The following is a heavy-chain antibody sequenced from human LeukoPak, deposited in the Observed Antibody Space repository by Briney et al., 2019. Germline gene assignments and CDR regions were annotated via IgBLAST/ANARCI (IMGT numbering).Heavy chain of an antibody. Sequence: GGSLRLSCAASGFTFSSYGMSWVRQAPGKGLEWVSAISGSGGSTYYADSVKGRFTISRDNSKNTLYLQMNSLRAEDTAVYYCALGGRCGGDCPTKGDYFDYWGQGTLVTVSS. J-gene: IGHJ4*02. V-gene: IGHV3-23*01. CDR2: ISGSGGST. D-gene: IGHD2-21*02. CDR3: ALGGRCGGDCPTKGDYFDY. CDR1: GFTFSSYG.